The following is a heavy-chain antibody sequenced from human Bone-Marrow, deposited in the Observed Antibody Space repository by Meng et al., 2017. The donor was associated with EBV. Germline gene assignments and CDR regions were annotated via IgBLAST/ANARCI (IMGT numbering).Heavy chain of an antibody. Sequence: QVELEQSGAEVKKPGSSVKVACKTSGGPFNSDAISWVRQAPGQGLEWLGGLIPMFGAPNYAQKFQGRVTITADASTSTHYMELSSLRSEDTAVYYCASESGRGYTPDYWGQGTLVTVSS. CDR2: LIPMFGAP. J-gene: IGHJ4*02. CDR3: ASESGRGYTPDY. CDR1: GGPFNSDA. V-gene: IGHV1-69*01. D-gene: IGHD3-10*01.